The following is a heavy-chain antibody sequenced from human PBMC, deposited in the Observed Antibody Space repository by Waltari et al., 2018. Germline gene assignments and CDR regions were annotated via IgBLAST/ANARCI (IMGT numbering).Heavy chain of an antibody. CDR3: ARGPFASGWYWGNWFDP. V-gene: IGHV4-34*01. CDR2: INHSGST. Sequence: QVQLQQWGAGLLKPSETLSLTCAVYGGSFSGYYWSWIRQPPGKGLEWIGEINHSGSTNYNPSLKSRVTISVDTSKNQFSLKLSSVTAADTAVYYCARGPFASGWYWGNWFDPWGQGTLVTVSS. D-gene: IGHD6-19*01. J-gene: IGHJ5*02. CDR1: GGSFSGYY.